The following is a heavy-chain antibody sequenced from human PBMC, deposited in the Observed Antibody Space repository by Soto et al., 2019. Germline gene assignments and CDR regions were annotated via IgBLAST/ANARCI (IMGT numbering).Heavy chain of an antibody. Sequence: GGSLRRSWAASGFTVSSNYMSWVRQAPGKGLEWVSSISSTTNYIYYGDSMKGRFTISRDNAKNSLYLEMNSLRAEDTAVYYCARESEDLTSNFDYWGQGTLVTVSS. CDR3: ARESEDLTSNFDY. J-gene: IGHJ4*02. V-gene: IGHV3-21*06. CDR1: GFTVSSNY. CDR2: ISSTTNYI.